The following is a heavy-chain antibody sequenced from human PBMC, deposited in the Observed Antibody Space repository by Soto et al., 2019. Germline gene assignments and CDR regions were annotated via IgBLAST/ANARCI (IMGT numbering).Heavy chain of an antibody. D-gene: IGHD3-16*01. Sequence: QVQLQESGPGLVKPSETLSLTCTVSGGSISSYYWSWIRQPPGKGLEWIGYIYYSGSTNYNPSLKSRVTISVDTSKNQFSLKLSSVTAADTAVHYCARGGLDFDYWGQGTLVTVSS. CDR2: IYYSGST. CDR3: ARGGLDFDY. CDR1: GGSISSYY. J-gene: IGHJ4*02. V-gene: IGHV4-59*01.